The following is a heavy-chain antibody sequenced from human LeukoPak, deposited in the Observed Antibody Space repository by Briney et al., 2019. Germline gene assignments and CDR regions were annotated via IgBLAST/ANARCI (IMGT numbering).Heavy chain of an antibody. J-gene: IGHJ4*02. D-gene: IGHD2-2*01. CDR2: ISYDGSNK. CDR1: GFTFSSYG. CDR3: AKSQVVVVPAAMFDY. Sequence: PGRSLRLSCAASGFTFSSYGMHWVRQAPGKGLEWVAVISYDGSNKYYADSVKGRFTISRDNSKNTLYPQMNSLRAEDTAVYYCAKSQVVVVPAAMFDYWGQGTLVTVSS. V-gene: IGHV3-30*18.